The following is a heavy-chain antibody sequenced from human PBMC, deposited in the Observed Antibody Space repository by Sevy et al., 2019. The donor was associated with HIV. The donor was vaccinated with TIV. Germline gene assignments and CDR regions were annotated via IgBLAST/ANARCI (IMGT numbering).Heavy chain of an antibody. CDR1: GFTFSSYG. D-gene: IGHD3-10*01. CDR3: AREPRAGCYYEGSDAFDI. J-gene: IGHJ3*02. V-gene: IGHV3-33*01. Sequence: GGSLRLSCAASGFTFSSYGMHWVRQAPGKGLEWVAVIWYDGSNKYYADSVKGRFTISRDNSKNTLYLQMNSLRAEDTAVYYCAREPRAGCYYEGSDAFDIWGQGTMVTVSS. CDR2: IWYDGSNK.